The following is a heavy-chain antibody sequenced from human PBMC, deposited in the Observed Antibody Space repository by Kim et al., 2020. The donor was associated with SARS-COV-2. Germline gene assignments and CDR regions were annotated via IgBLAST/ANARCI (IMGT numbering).Heavy chain of an antibody. CDR3: ARGQGRTFSGYYYYYYGMDV. D-gene: IGHD3-16*01. V-gene: IGHV1-69*13. CDR1: GGTFSSYA. Sequence: SVKVSCKASGGTFSSYAISWVRQAPGQGLEWMGGIIPIFGTANYAQKFQGRVTITADESTSTAYMELSSLRSEDTAVYYCARGQGRTFSGYYYYYYGMDVWGQGTTVTVSS. J-gene: IGHJ6*02. CDR2: IIPIFGTA.